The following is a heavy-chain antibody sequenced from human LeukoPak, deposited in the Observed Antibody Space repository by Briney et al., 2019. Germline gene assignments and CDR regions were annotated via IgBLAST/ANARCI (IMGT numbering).Heavy chain of an antibody. J-gene: IGHJ2*01. CDR2: IYTSGST. V-gene: IGHV4-4*07. CDR3: GRGCSGGSCYRPDWYFDL. CDR1: GGSISSYY. D-gene: IGHD2-15*01. Sequence: SETLSLTCTVSGGSISSYYWSWIRQPAGKGLEWIGRIYTSGSTNYNPSLKSRVTMSVDTSKNQFSLKLSSVTAADTAVYYCGRGCSGGSCYRPDWYFDLWGRGTLVTVSS.